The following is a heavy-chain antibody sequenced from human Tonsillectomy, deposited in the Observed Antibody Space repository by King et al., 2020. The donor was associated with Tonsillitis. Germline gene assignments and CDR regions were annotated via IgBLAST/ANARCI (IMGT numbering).Heavy chain of an antibody. D-gene: IGHD3-22*01. V-gene: IGHV1-2*04. CDR3: ARGLPSNGYYYDLDF. J-gene: IGHJ4*02. CDR2: INPNSGGT. Sequence: LQLVQSGAGVKKPGASVKVSCKASGYTFTGYYMHWVRQAPGQGLEWMGWINPNSGGTNYAQKFQGWVTMTRDTSISTAYMELSRLRSDDTAVYYCARGLPSNGYYYDLDFWGQGPLVTVSS. CDR1: GYTFTGYY.